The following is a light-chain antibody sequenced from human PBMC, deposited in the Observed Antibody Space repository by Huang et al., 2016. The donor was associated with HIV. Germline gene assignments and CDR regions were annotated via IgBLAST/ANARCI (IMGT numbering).Light chain of an antibody. V-gene: IGKV3-20*01. CDR2: GTS. CDR3: QQYGNSPPYT. Sequence: VLTQSPGTLSLSPGERATLSCRASQTISSNYFAWYQQKPGQAPRLLIYGTSNRATGIPDRFSVSGSGTYCTLTISRLEPEDFAVYYCQQYGNSPPYTFGQGTTLDIK. J-gene: IGKJ2*01. CDR1: QTISSNY.